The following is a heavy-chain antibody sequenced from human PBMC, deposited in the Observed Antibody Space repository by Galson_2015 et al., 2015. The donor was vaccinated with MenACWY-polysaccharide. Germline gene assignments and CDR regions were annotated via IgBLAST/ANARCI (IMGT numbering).Heavy chain of an antibody. D-gene: IGHD6-6*01. CDR2: MNPYSANT. Sequence: SVKVSCKASEYTFTSYNINWVRQAPGQGLEWMGWMNPYSANTGYGKKFQGRVTMTRNTSMSTAYMELSSLRFEDTAVYYCARGGAARRGWYFDLWGRGTLVTVSS. J-gene: IGHJ2*01. V-gene: IGHV1-8*01. CDR1: EYTFTSYN. CDR3: ARGGAARRGWYFDL.